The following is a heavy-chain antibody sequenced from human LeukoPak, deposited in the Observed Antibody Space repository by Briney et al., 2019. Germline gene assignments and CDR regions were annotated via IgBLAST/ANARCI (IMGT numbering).Heavy chain of an antibody. Sequence: GGSLRLSCAASGFTFSSYSMNWVRQAPGKGLEWVSSISSSSRYIYYADSVKGRFTISRDNAKNSLYLQMNSLRAEDTAVYYCARTGGSGSSYWGQGTLVTVSS. V-gene: IGHV3-21*01. CDR1: GFTFSSYS. J-gene: IGHJ4*02. CDR3: ARTGGSGSSY. D-gene: IGHD3-10*01. CDR2: ISSSSRYI.